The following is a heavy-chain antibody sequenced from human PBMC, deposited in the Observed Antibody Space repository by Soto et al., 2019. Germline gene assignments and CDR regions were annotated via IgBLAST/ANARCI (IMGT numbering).Heavy chain of an antibody. J-gene: IGHJ5*02. CDR2: IYSDGTT. V-gene: IGHV3-53*01. Sequence: PGGSLRLSCAASVFTVSSNYMNLVRQAPGKGLECLSIIYSDGTTYYPDSVKGRFTISRDNFKNTLYLQMNKMKAEDTAVYYCAKSRSWYLKWFDPWGKGNLVTVSS. CDR3: AKSRSWYLKWFDP. CDR1: VFTVSSNY. D-gene: IGHD6-13*01.